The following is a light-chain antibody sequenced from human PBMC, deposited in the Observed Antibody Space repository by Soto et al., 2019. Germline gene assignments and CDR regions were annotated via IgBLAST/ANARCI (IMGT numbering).Light chain of an antibody. CDR2: GAS. Sequence: EIVLTQSPATLSLSPGDRATLSCRASQSSTSTYLAWYQQKPGQAPRLLIYGASTRATGIPARFSGSGSGTEFTLTISSLQSEGFAVYYCQQYNNWPITFGQGTRLEIK. CDR3: QQYNNWPIT. CDR1: QSSTSTY. V-gene: IGKV3-15*01. J-gene: IGKJ5*01.